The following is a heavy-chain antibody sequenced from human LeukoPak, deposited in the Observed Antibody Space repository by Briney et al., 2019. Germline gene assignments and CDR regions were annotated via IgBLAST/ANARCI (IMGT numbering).Heavy chain of an antibody. J-gene: IGHJ5*02. CDR2: IKQDGSEK. CDR3: ARYAPYNWFDP. CDR1: GFTFSSYW. Sequence: PGGSLRLSCAASGFTFSSYWMSWVRQAPGKGQEWVANIKQDGSEKYYVDSVKGRFTISRDNAKNSLYLQMNSLRAEDTAVYYCARYAPYNWFDPWGQGTLVTVSS. V-gene: IGHV3-7*01.